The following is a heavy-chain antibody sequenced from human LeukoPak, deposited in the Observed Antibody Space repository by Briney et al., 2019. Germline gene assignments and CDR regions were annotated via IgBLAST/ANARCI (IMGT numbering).Heavy chain of an antibody. V-gene: IGHV3-30*18. Sequence: GRSLRLSCAASGFTFSSYGMHWVRQAPGKGLEWVAVISYDGGNKYYADSVKGRFTISRDNSKNTLYLQMNSLRAEDTAVYYCAKAPYGGNPYSWFDPWGQGTLVTVSS. J-gene: IGHJ5*02. D-gene: IGHD4-23*01. CDR3: AKAPYGGNPYSWFDP. CDR1: GFTFSSYG. CDR2: ISYDGGNK.